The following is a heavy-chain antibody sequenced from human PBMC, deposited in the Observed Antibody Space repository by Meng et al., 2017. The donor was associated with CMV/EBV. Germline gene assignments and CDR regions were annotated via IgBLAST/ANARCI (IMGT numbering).Heavy chain of an antibody. Sequence: LSLTCAASGFTFSSYDMHWVRQATGKGLEWVSAIGTAGDTYYPGSVKGRFTISRENAKNSLYLQMNSLRAGDTAVYYCWRFGVSQGFDYWGQGTLVTVSS. D-gene: IGHD3-10*01. CDR3: WRFGVSQGFDY. CDR1: GFTFSSYD. J-gene: IGHJ4*02. V-gene: IGHV3-13*01. CDR2: IGTAGDT.